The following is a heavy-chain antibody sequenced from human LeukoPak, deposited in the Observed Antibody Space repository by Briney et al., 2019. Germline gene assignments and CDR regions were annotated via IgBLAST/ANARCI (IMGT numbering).Heavy chain of an antibody. CDR2: ISSSGNTV. J-gene: IGHJ4*02. CDR1: GFTFSSYE. Sequence: PGGSLRLSCAASGFTFSSYEMNWVRQAPGKGLEWVSYISSSGNTVYYADSVKGRFTISRDSAKNSLYLQMNSLRAEDTAVYYCARDWVGAAREPSFDYWGQGTLVTVSS. D-gene: IGHD1-26*01. V-gene: IGHV3-48*03. CDR3: ARDWVGAAREPSFDY.